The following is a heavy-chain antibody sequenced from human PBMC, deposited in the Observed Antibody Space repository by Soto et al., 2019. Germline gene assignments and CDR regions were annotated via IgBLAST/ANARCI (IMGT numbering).Heavy chain of an antibody. CDR2: FDPEDGET. D-gene: IGHD3-22*01. V-gene: IGHV1-24*01. CDR3: AKRNRSGYYLSY. Sequence: ASVKVSCKVSGYTLTELSMHWVRQAPGKGLEWMGGFDPEDGETIYAQKFQGRVTMTEDTSTDTAYMELSSLRSEDTAVYYCAKRNRSGYYLSYWGQGTLVTVSS. J-gene: IGHJ4*02. CDR1: GYTLTELS.